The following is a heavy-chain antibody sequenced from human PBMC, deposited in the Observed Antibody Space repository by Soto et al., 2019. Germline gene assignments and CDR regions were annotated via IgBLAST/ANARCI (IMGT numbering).Heavy chain of an antibody. D-gene: IGHD4-17*01. J-gene: IGHJ4*02. V-gene: IGHV3-30*18. CDR2: ISSDGSEK. CDR3: AKGAVTTSLSYFHS. Sequence: QVQLVESGGGVVQPGRSLRLSCAASGFTFSTYGVHWVRQAPGKGLEWVAVISSDGSEKYYAGSVKGRVSISRDNSKSTLYMQMDSLRAEDTAVYYCAKGAVTTSLSYFHSWGQGTLVTVSS. CDR1: GFTFSTYG.